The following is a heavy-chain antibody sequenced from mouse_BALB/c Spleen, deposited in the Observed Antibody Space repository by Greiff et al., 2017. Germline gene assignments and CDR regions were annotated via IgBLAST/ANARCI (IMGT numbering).Heavy chain of an antibody. CDR3: ARQVHYYGYYAMDY. V-gene: IGHV2-6-2*01. CDR2: IWSDGST. D-gene: IGHD1-2*01. Sequence: VQLQQSGPDLVAPSQSLSITCTVSGFSLTSYGVHWVRQPPGKGLEWLVVIWSDGSTTYNSALKSRLSISKDNSKSQVFLKKNSLQTDDTAMYYCARQVHYYGYYAMDYWGQGTSVTVSS. J-gene: IGHJ4*01. CDR1: GFSLTSYG.